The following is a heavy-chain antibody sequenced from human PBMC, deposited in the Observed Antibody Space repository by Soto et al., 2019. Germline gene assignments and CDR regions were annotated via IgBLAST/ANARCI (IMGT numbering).Heavy chain of an antibody. CDR1: GYTLTELS. CDR3: ATGGSYYIL. V-gene: IGHV1-24*01. D-gene: IGHD1-26*01. J-gene: IGHJ4*02. Sequence: ASVKVSCKVSGYTLTELSIHWVRQAPGKGLEWMGGSDPEDGETIYAQKFQGRVTMTEDTYRDTVYMELSSLRSEDTALYYCATGGSYYILWGQGTLVTVSS. CDR2: SDPEDGET.